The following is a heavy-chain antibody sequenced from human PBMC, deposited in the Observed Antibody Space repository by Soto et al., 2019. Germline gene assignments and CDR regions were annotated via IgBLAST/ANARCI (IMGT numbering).Heavy chain of an antibody. J-gene: IGHJ4*02. CDR3: TTSGGY. V-gene: IGHV3-15*01. D-gene: IGHD3-10*01. Sequence: SVSNAMMCWVRQAPGKGLEWVGRIKSKADGGTTDYAAPVKGRFTISRDDSKNTLYLQMNSLKTEDTAVYYWTTSGGYWGQGTLVTVSS. CDR2: IKSKADGGTT. CDR1: SVSNAM.